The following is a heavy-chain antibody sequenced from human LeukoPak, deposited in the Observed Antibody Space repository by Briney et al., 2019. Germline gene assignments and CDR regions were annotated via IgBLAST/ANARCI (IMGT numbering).Heavy chain of an antibody. V-gene: IGHV4-39*07. CDR3: ARESEVAVAGINWFDP. CDR2: IYYSGST. Sequence: SETLSLTCTVSGGSISSSSYYWGWIRQPPGKGLEWIGSIYYSGSTYYNPSLKSRVTISVDTSKNQFSLKLSSVTAADTAVYYCARESEVAVAGINWFDPWGQGTLVTVSS. CDR1: GGSISSSSYY. D-gene: IGHD6-19*01. J-gene: IGHJ5*02.